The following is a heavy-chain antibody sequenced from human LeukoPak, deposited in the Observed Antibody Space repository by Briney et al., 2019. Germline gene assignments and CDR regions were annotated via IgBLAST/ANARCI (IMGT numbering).Heavy chain of an antibody. Sequence: SQTLSLTCTVSGGSITNGGYFWSWIRQPPGKGLEWIGYIYYSGTTNYNPSLKSRVTISVDRSKNQFSLRLSSVTAADTAVYYCARDYDFWSGYDAFDIWGQGTMVTVSS. V-gene: IGHV4-30-2*01. D-gene: IGHD3-3*01. CDR3: ARDYDFWSGYDAFDI. CDR2: IYYSGTT. J-gene: IGHJ3*02. CDR1: GGSITNGGYF.